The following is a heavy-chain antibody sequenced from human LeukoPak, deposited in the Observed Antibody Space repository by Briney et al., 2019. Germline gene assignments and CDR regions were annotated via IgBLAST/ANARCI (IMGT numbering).Heavy chain of an antibody. CDR2: MNPNSGNT. V-gene: IGHV1-8*01. J-gene: IGHJ4*02. CDR3: ARGPMHYDSSGYHYYFDY. CDR1: GYTFTSYD. Sequence: ASVKVSCKASGYTFTSYDINWVRQAAGQGLEWMGWMNPNSGNTGYAQKFQGRVTMTRNTSISTAYMELSSLRSEDTAVYYCARGPMHYDSSGYHYYFDYWGQGTLVTVSS. D-gene: IGHD3-22*01.